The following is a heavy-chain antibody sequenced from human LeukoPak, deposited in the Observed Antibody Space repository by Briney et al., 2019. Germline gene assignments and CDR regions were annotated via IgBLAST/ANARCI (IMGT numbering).Heavy chain of an antibody. CDR2: ISYDGSNK. CDR3: ARGGQYGDYGLH. CDR1: GFTFSTYG. D-gene: IGHD4-17*01. V-gene: IGHV3-30*03. Sequence: GGSLRLSCAASGFTFSTYGMHWVCQAPGKGLEWVAVISYDGSNKYYADSVKGRFTISRDNSKNTLYLQMNSLRAEDTAVYYCARGGQYGDYGLHWGQGTLVTVSS. J-gene: IGHJ4*02.